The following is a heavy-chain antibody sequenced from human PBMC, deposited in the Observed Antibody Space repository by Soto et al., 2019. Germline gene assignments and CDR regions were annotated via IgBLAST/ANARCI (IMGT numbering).Heavy chain of an antibody. Sequence: GESLKISCKGSGYSFTSYWIGWVRQMPGKGLEWMGIIYPGDSDTRDSPSFQGQVTISADKSITTAYLQWSSLKAPDTAMYYCASVVGYGSSSSCTEGWFDPWGQGTLVTVSS. CDR3: ASVVGYGSSSSCTEGWFDP. D-gene: IGHD2-2*01. J-gene: IGHJ5*02. V-gene: IGHV5-51*01. CDR1: GYSFTSYW. CDR2: IYPGDSDT.